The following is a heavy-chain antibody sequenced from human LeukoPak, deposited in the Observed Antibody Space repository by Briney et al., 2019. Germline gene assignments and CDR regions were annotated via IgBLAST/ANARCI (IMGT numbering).Heavy chain of an antibody. CDR3: TKSDGYGLIRI. V-gene: IGHV4-39*07. J-gene: IGHJ3*02. D-gene: IGHD3-10*01. CDR2: IYYTGNT. CDR1: GDSIIGYY. Sequence: SQTLSLTCSVSGDSIIGYYWGWIRQPPGKGLEWIGNIYYTGNTYYNSSLKSRVTISLDTSKNQFSLKVISMTAADTAAYYCTKSDGYGLIRICGRGTMVTVSS.